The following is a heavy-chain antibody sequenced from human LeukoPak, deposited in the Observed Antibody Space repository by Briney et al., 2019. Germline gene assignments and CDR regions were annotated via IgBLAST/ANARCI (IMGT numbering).Heavy chain of an antibody. CDR1: GGSISSGGYS. D-gene: IGHD2-21*02. Sequence: KASETLSLTCDVSGGSISSGGYSWSWIRQPLGKGLEWIGYIYHSGSTYYNPSLKSRVTISVDRSKNQFSLKLSSVTAADTAVYYCARGVVTAIVDYFDYWGQGTLVTVSS. J-gene: IGHJ4*02. V-gene: IGHV4-30-2*01. CDR3: ARGVVTAIVDYFDY. CDR2: IYHSGST.